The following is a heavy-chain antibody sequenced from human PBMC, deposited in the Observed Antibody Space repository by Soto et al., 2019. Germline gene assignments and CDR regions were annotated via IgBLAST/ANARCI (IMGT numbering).Heavy chain of an antibody. V-gene: IGHV3-23*01. CDR2: ITVTGGTT. CDR1: GFTLISYP. J-gene: IGHJ4*02. Sequence: PGGSLRLSCAASGFTLISYPMTWVRQAPGKGLEWVSSITVTGGTTSYADSVKGRFTISRDNSKNTLYLQLDNLRVADTAVYEWTRGRGPWEVPDYWGQGTLVTVSS. D-gene: IGHD1-26*01. CDR3: TRGRGPWEVPDY.